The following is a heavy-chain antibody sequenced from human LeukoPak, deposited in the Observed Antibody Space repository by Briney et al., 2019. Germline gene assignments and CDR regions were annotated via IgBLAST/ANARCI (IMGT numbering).Heavy chain of an antibody. Sequence: TGGSLRLSCAGSGFTFSDAWMSWVRQAPGRGLEWVGRIKSNPAGGTTDYAAPVKGRFTISRDDSKNTLYLQMNSLISEDTAVYFCATEYYGSFNYWGQGTLVTASS. V-gene: IGHV3-15*01. J-gene: IGHJ4*02. D-gene: IGHD1-26*01. CDR1: GFTFSDAW. CDR3: ATEYYGSFNY. CDR2: IKSNPAGGTT.